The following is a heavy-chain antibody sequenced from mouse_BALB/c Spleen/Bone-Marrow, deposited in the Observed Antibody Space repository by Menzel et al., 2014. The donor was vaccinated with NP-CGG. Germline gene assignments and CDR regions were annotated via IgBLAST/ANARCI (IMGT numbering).Heavy chain of an antibody. Sequence: VQLQQSGPELLKPGASVKISCKASGYSSTAYFMNWVKQSHGKSLEWIGRINPSNGDTFYNQKFKGKATLTVDKSSSTGHMELLSLTSEDSADYYCGRSGYYGSSYFDVWGAGTTVTGSS. D-gene: IGHD1-1*01. J-gene: IGHJ1*01. CDR1: GYSSTAYF. CDR3: GRSGYYGSSYFDV. V-gene: IGHV1-37*01. CDR2: INPSNGDT.